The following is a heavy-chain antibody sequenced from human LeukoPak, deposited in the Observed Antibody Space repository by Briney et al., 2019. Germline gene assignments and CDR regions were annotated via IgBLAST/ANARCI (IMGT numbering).Heavy chain of an antibody. CDR2: ISSSSSYI. CDR3: ASSGGVLRYFDWLDWFDP. J-gene: IGHJ5*02. Sequence: GGSLRLSCAASGFTFSSYSMNWVRQAPGKGLEWVSSISSSSSYIYYADSVKGRFTISRDNAKNSPYLQMNSLRAEDTAVYYCASSGGVLRYFDWLDWFDPWGQGTLVTVSS. V-gene: IGHV3-21*01. CDR1: GFTFSSYS. D-gene: IGHD3-9*01.